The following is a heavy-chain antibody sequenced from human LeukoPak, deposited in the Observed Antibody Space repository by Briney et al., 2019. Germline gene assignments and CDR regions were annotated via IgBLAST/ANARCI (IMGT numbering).Heavy chain of an antibody. CDR2: IKQDGSEK. V-gene: IGHV3-7*01. Sequence: GGSLRLSCAASGFTFSSYWMSWVRQAPGKGLEWVANIKQDGSEKYYVDSVKGRFTISRDNAKNSLYLQMNSLRAEDTAVYYCARRYCSSISCYKVAFDIWGQGTMVTVSS. CDR1: GFTFSSYW. D-gene: IGHD2-2*02. CDR3: ARRYCSSISCYKVAFDI. J-gene: IGHJ3*02.